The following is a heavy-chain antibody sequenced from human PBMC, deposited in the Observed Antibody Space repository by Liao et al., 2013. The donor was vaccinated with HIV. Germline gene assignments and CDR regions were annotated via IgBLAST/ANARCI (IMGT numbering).Heavy chain of an antibody. CDR2: MYYKGGS. J-gene: IGHJ4*02. CDR1: GASISSYY. CDR3: VRDRYLREISGWGFDY. V-gene: IGHV4-59*04. Sequence: QVQLQESGPGLVKPSETLSLTCTVSGASISSYYWSWIRQPPGKGLEWIGYMYYKGGSYYNPSLGSRVTMSLDASRNQFSLTVNSVTATDTAVYYCVRDRYLREISGWGFDYWGQGALVTVSS. D-gene: IGHD6-25*01.